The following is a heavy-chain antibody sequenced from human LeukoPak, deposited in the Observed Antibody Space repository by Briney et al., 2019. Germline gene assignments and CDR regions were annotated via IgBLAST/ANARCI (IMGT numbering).Heavy chain of an antibody. Sequence: GGSLRLSCAASGFTFSSYAMSWVRQAPGKGLEWVSTISGGGGSTYYADSVKGRFTISRDNSKNTLYLQMNSLRAEDTAVYYCAKTSSGWFPFDYWGQGTLVTVSS. CDR1: GFTFSSYA. CDR3: AKTSSGWFPFDY. V-gene: IGHV3-23*01. D-gene: IGHD6-19*01. CDR2: ISGGGGST. J-gene: IGHJ4*02.